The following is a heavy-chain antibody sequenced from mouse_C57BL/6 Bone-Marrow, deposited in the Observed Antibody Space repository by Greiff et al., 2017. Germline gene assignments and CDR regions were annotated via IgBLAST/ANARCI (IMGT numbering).Heavy chain of an antibody. D-gene: IGHD1-1*02. CDR1: GYTFTNYW. Sequence: QVQLQQSGAELVRPGTSVKMSCKASGYTFTNYWIGWAKQRPGHGLEWIGDIYPGGGYTNYNEKFKGKATLTADKSSSTAYMQFSSLTSEDSAIYYCARSRGGAMCYWGEGTSVTVSS. CDR2: IYPGGGYT. J-gene: IGHJ4*01. V-gene: IGHV1-63*01. CDR3: ARSRGGAMCY.